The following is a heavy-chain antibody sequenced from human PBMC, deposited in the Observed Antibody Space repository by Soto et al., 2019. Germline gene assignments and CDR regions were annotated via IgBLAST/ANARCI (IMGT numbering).Heavy chain of an antibody. J-gene: IGHJ6*01. CDR1: GYSISTSGLC. CDR2: IDWVDDK. V-gene: IGHV2-70*01. CDR3: ERNTLGYCSSTNCYCGGYYYYGMDV. D-gene: IGHD2-2*01. Sequence: SGPTLVNPTQTLTLTCTFSGYSISTSGLCVSWIRQPPGKALEWLALIDWVDDKYYSSSLKTRLTMSKYSSKKRVVIRMTKMHRVDTATYYCERNTLGYCSSTNCYCGGYYYYGMDVRRQVNTVTV.